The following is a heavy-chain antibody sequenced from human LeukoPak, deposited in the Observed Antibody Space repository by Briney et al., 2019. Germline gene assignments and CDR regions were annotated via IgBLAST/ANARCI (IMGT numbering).Heavy chain of an antibody. CDR3: ARVEYGIAVAGTVDY. Sequence: GGSLRLSCAASGFTFSSYSMNWVRQAPGKGLEWVSSISSSSSYIYYADSVKGRFTISRDNAKNSLYLQMNSLRAEDTAVYYCARVEYGIAVAGTVDYWGQGTLVTVSS. V-gene: IGHV3-21*01. CDR2: ISSSSSYI. J-gene: IGHJ4*02. CDR1: GFTFSSYS. D-gene: IGHD6-19*01.